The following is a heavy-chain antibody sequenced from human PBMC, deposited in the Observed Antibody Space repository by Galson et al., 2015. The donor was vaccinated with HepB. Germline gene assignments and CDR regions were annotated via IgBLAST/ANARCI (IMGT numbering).Heavy chain of an antibody. J-gene: IGHJ5*02. CDR3: AREGSGWYPDWFDP. CDR2: IKQDGSEK. CDR1: GFTFSSYW. D-gene: IGHD6-19*01. Sequence: SLRLSCAASGFTFSSYWMSWVRQAPGKGLEWVANIKQDGSEKYYVDSVKGRFTISRDNAKNSLYLQMNSLRAEDTAVYYCAREGSGWYPDWFDPWGQGTLVTVSS. V-gene: IGHV3-7*03.